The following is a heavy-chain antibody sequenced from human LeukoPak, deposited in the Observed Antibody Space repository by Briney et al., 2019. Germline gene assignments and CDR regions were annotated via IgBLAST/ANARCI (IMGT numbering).Heavy chain of an antibody. CDR3: ARTFAYANTAMVSDY. Sequence: SETLSLTCTVSGGSISSSSYYWGWIRQPPGKGLEWIGSIFHSGNTYYNPSLKSRVTISVDTSKNQFSLKLSSVTAADTAVYYCARTFAYANTAMVSDYWGQGTLVTVSS. V-gene: IGHV4-39*07. CDR2: IFHSGNT. D-gene: IGHD5-18*01. J-gene: IGHJ4*02. CDR1: GGSISSSSYY.